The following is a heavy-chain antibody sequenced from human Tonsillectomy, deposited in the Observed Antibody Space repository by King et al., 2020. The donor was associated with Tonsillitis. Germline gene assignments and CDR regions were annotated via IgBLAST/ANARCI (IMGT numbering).Heavy chain of an antibody. J-gene: IGHJ5*02. D-gene: IGHD2-2*02. CDR2: IYYSGST. Sequence: VQLQESGPGLVKPSQTLSLNCTVSGGSISSGDYFWSWIRQPPGKGLEWIGYIYYSGSTHYNPSLKSRVTISVDTSKNQFSLRLSSVTAADTAVYYCARVSPPYLRFDPWGQGTLVTVSS. CDR1: GGSISSGDYF. CDR3: ARVSPPYLRFDP. V-gene: IGHV4-30-4*01.